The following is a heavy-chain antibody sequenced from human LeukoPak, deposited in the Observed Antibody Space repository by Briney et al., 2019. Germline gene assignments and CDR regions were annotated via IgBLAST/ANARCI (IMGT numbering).Heavy chain of an antibody. CDR2: IYYSGST. Sequence: SETLSPTCTVSGGSISSYYWSWIRQPPGKGLEWIGYIYYSGSTNYNPSLKSRVTISVDTSKNQFSLKLSSVTAADTAVYYCARAVRRDAFDIWGQGTMVTVSS. CDR3: ARAVRRDAFDI. CDR1: GGSISSYY. V-gene: IGHV4-59*01. J-gene: IGHJ3*02. D-gene: IGHD3-16*02.